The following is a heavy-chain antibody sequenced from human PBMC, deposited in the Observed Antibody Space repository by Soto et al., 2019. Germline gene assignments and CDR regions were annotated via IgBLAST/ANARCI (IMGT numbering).Heavy chain of an antibody. Sequence: QLQLQESGPGLVKPSETLALTCTVSGGSISCSSYYWGWIRQPPGKGLEWIGSIYYSGSTYYNPSLKSRVTISVDTSKNEVALKLSSVAAADTAVYYCVRLAQDAFDIWGEGTMVIVSS. CDR3: VRLAQDAFDI. J-gene: IGHJ3*02. CDR1: GGSISCSSYY. V-gene: IGHV4-39*01. CDR2: IYYSGST.